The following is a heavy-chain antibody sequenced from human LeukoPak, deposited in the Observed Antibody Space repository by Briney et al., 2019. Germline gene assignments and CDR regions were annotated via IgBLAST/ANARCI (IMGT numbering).Heavy chain of an antibody. Sequence: PGGSLRLSCAASGFTFSNYAMSWVRQAPAKGLEWLSAISGSGGSTFYADSVKGRFNISRDNSMSSLYLQMNSLRAEDTAVYYCAKDRRLGYCTSTGCASFDMWGQGTLVTVSS. CDR1: GFTFSNYA. CDR3: AKDRRLGYCTSTGCASFDM. CDR2: ISGSGGST. J-gene: IGHJ3*02. D-gene: IGHD2-2*01. V-gene: IGHV3-23*01.